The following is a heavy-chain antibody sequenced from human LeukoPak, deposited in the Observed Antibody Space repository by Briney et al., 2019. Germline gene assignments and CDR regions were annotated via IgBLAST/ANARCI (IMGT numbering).Heavy chain of an antibody. J-gene: IGHJ3*02. CDR3: AKSNGYGLIDI. CDR2: IFYSART. V-gene: IGHV4-39*07. Sequence: PSETLSLTCTVCSGSLSTSNYYWRWVRQPPGKAREWVGNIFYSARTYYSPFLKCRVTISLDTSRNQFSLKLNSVTAADTAVYYCAKSNGYGLIDIWGQGTMVTVSS. CDR1: SGSLSTSNYY. D-gene: IGHD3-10*01.